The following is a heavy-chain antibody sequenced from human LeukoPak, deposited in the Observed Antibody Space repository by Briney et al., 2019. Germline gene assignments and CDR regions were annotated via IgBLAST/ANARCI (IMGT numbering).Heavy chain of an antibody. D-gene: IGHD6-13*01. V-gene: IGHV4-30-4*08. Sequence: SETLSLTCTVSGGPISSGDYYWSWIRQPPGKGLEWIGYIYYSGSTYYNPSLKSRVTISVDTSKNQFSLKLSSVTAADTAVYYCARGIAAAGHHFDYWGQGTLVTVSS. CDR2: IYYSGST. J-gene: IGHJ4*02. CDR3: ARGIAAAGHHFDY. CDR1: GGPISSGDYY.